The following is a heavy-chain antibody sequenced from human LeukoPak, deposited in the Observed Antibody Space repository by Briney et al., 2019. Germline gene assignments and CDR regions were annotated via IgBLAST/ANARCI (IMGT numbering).Heavy chain of an antibody. D-gene: IGHD2-15*01. CDR3: ARDSVGAADY. CDR2: ISYDGSNK. J-gene: IGHJ4*02. CDR1: GFTFSSYA. V-gene: IGHV3-30-3*01. Sequence: PGGSLRLSCAASGFTFSSYAMHWVRQAPGKGLEWVAVISYDGSNKYYADSVKGRFTISRDNSKNTLHLQMNSLRAEDTAVYYCARDSVGAADYWGQGTLVTVSS.